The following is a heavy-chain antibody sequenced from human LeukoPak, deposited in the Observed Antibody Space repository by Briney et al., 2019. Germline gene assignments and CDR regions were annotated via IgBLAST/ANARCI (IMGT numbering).Heavy chain of an antibody. J-gene: IGHJ6*02. Sequence: SVKVSCKASGGTFSSYAISWVRQAPGQGLEWMGRIIPILGIANYAQKFQGRVTITADKSTSTAYMELSSLRSEDTAVYYCAKTVTMDYYYYGMDVWGQGTTVTVSS. CDR3: AKTVTMDYYYYGMDV. D-gene: IGHD4-17*01. V-gene: IGHV1-69*04. CDR2: IIPILGIA. CDR1: GGTFSSYA.